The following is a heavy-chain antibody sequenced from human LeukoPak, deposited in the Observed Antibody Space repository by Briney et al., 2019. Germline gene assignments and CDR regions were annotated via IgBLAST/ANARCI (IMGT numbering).Heavy chain of an antibody. J-gene: IGHJ4*02. CDR2: ISSDGNNK. CDR3: AGEADNYGGAFDY. D-gene: IGHD5-18*01. Sequence: GGSLRLSCAASGFSFSTYVMHWVRQAPGKGLEWVTVISSDGNNKYYADSVKGRFTISRDNAKNSLYLQMNSLRAEDTAVYYCAGEADNYGGAFDYWGQGTLVTVSS. V-gene: IGHV3-30*04. CDR1: GFSFSTYV.